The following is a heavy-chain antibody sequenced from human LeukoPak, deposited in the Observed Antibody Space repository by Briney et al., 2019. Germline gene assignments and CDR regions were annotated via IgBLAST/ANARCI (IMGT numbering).Heavy chain of an antibody. J-gene: IGHJ6*03. Sequence: NPSETLSLTCAVYGGSFSGYYWSWIRQPPGKGLEWIGEINHSGSTNYNPSLKSRVTISVDTSKNQFPLKLSSVTAADTAVYYCARRVGYCSSTSCYNYYYYMDVWGKGTTVTVSS. D-gene: IGHD2-2*02. CDR2: INHSGST. CDR3: ARRVGYCSSTSCYNYYYYMDV. V-gene: IGHV4-34*01. CDR1: GGSFSGYY.